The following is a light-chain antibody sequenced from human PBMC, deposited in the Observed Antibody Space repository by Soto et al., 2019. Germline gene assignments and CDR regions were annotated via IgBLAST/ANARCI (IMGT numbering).Light chain of an antibody. CDR3: QEYFFTPPA. CDR2: WAS. Sequence: DIVMTQSPDSLDVSLGARATINCKSSRSVMFSSNSKNALAWYQQRPGQPPKLLFYWASTRESGVPDRFSGSEYGTDFTLTISALQAEDGAAYYCQEYFFTPPALGGGTKVVVK. J-gene: IGKJ4*01. V-gene: IGKV4-1*01. CDR1: RSVMFSSNSKNA.